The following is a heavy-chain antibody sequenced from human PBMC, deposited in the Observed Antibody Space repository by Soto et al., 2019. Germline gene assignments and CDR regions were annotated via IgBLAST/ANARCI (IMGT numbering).Heavy chain of an antibody. J-gene: IGHJ4*02. CDR3: ARTYDYGDYGVLDH. V-gene: IGHV2-70*04. CDR1: GFSLNTRGMH. CDR2: IDWDDGK. D-gene: IGHD4-17*01. Sequence: ESGPTLVNPTQTLTLTCTFSGFSLNTRGMHVSWIRQPPGKALEWLARIDWDDGKLYNTFLRPRLSISKDTSKHQVVLRMTNMAPRDTATYYCARTYDYGDYGVLDHWGQGILVTVPQ.